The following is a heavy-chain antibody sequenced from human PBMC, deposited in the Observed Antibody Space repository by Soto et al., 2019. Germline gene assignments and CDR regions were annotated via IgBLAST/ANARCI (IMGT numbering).Heavy chain of an antibody. Sequence: GGSLRLSCAASGFTVSSNYMSWVRQAPGKGLEWVSVIYSGGSTYYADSVKGRFTISRDNSKNTLYLQMNSLRAEDTAVYYCARDSGGSHIEYYWGQGTLVTVSS. D-gene: IGHD1-26*01. CDR1: GFTVSSNY. V-gene: IGHV3-66*01. CDR2: IYSGGST. J-gene: IGHJ4*02. CDR3: ARDSGGSHIEYY.